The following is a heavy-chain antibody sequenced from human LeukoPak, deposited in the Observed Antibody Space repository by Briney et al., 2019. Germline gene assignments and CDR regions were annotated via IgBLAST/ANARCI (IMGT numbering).Heavy chain of an antibody. D-gene: IGHD1-26*01. Sequence: ASVKVSCKASGYTFTGYYMHWVRQAPGQGLEWMGWINPNSGGTNYAQKFQGRVTMTRDTSISTAYMELSRLRSDDTAVYYCASCSGATTKYYYYYYMDVWGKGTTVTVSS. CDR3: ASCSGATTKYYYYYYMDV. CDR1: GYTFTGYY. V-gene: IGHV1-2*02. CDR2: INPNSGGT. J-gene: IGHJ6*03.